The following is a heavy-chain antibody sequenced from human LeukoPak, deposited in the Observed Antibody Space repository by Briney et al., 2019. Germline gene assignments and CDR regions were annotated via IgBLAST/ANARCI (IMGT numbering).Heavy chain of an antibody. CDR3: ATSSYYDFWSGYYYFDY. J-gene: IGHJ4*02. D-gene: IGHD3-3*01. CDR1: GYTFTSYY. CDR2: INPSGGST. V-gene: IGHV1-46*01. Sequence: ASVKVSCKASGYTFTSYYMHWVRQAPGQGLEWMGIINPSGGSTSYAQKFQGRVTMTRDTSTSTVYMELSSLRSEDTAVYYCATSSYYDFWSGYYYFDYWGQGTLVTVSS.